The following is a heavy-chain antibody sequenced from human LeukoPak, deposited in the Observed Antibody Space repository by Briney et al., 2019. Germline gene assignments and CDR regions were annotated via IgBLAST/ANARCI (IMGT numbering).Heavy chain of an antibody. J-gene: IGHJ4*02. CDR3: AREKQSGGTPFDY. V-gene: IGHV3-30*04. Sequence: GGSLRLSCVASGFTFTGHSMHWVRQAPGKGLEWVAVVAYDEKTIFYADSLKGRFTVSRDNSKNTVYLQMNSLRDEDTAVYYCAREKQSGGTPFDYWGQGSLVTVSS. CDR2: VAYDEKTI. CDR1: GFTFTGHS. D-gene: IGHD1-26*01.